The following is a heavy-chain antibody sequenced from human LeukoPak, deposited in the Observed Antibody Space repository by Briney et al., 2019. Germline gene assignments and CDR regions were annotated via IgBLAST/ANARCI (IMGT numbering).Heavy chain of an antibody. D-gene: IGHD3-22*01. V-gene: IGHV4-59*01. J-gene: IGHJ4*02. CDR3: ARGSPYDSSGNFDY. CDR1: GGSISSYY. Sequence: SQTLSLTCTVSGGSISSYYWSWIRQPPGKGLEWIGYIYYSGSTNYNPSLKSRVTISVDTSKNQFSLKLSSVTAADTAVYYCARGSPYDSSGNFDYWGQGTLVTVSS. CDR2: IYYSGST.